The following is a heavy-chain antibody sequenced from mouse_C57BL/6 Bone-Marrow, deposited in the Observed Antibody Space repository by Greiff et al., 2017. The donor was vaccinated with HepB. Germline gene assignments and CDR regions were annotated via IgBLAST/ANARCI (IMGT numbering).Heavy chain of an antibody. V-gene: IGHV1-74*01. Sequence: QVQLQQPGAELVKPGASVKVSCKASGYTFTSYWMHWVKQRPGQGLEWIGRIHPSDSDTNYNQKFKGKATLTADKSSSTAYMQLSSLTSEDSAVYFCARRIYYSNPYYAMDYWGQGTSVTVSS. D-gene: IGHD2-5*01. CDR3: ARRIYYSNPYYAMDY. J-gene: IGHJ4*01. CDR2: IHPSDSDT. CDR1: GYTFTSYW.